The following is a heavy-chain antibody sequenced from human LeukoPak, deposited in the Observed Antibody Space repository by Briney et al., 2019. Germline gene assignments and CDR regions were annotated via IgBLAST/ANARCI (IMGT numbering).Heavy chain of an antibody. J-gene: IGHJ4*02. CDR3: ARDKYSSAWYEIDY. V-gene: IGHV4-38-2*02. CDR1: GYSISSGYY. Sequence: SETLSLTCTVSGYSISSGYYWDWIRQPPGKGLEWIGSIYNSGSTYYNPSLKSRVTISVDTSKNQFSLKVGSVTAADTAVYYCARDKYSSAWYEIDYWGQGTLVTASS. D-gene: IGHD6-19*01. CDR2: IYNSGST.